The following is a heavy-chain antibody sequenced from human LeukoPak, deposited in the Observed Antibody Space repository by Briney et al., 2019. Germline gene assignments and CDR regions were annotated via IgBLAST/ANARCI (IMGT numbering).Heavy chain of an antibody. CDR2: INSDGSST. Sequence: QPGGSLRLSCAASGFTFSSYWMHWVRQAPGKGLVWVSRINSDGSSTSYADSVKGRFTISRDNAENTLYLQMNSLRAEDTAVYFCASGQFWSGYYYDYWGQGTLVTVSS. D-gene: IGHD3-3*01. V-gene: IGHV3-74*01. CDR3: ASGQFWSGYYYDY. J-gene: IGHJ4*02. CDR1: GFTFSSYW.